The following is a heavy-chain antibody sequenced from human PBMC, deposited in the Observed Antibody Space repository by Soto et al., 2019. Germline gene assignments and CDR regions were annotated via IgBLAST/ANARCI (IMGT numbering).Heavy chain of an antibody. Sequence: ASVKVSCKASGYTFTSYGISWVRQAPGQGLEWMGWISAYNGNTNYAQKLQGRVTMTTDTSTSTAYMELRSLRSDDTAVYYCARDYYDSSGYYYFDYWGQGTLVTVSS. CDR2: ISAYNGNT. J-gene: IGHJ4*02. D-gene: IGHD3-22*01. V-gene: IGHV1-18*04. CDR1: GYTFTSYG. CDR3: ARDYYDSSGYYYFDY.